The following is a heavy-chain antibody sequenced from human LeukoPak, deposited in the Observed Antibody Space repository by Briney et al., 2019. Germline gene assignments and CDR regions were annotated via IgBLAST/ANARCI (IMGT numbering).Heavy chain of an antibody. CDR1: GYTFTGYY. CDR2: INPNSGGT. Sequence: GASVKVSCKASGYTFTGYYMHWVRQAPGQGLEWMGWINPNSGGTNYAQEFRGRVTMTRDTSISTAYMELSRLRSDDTAVYYCAAIVVVPAGSDAFDIWGQGTMVTVSS. CDR3: AAIVVVPAGSDAFDI. V-gene: IGHV1-2*02. J-gene: IGHJ3*02. D-gene: IGHD2-2*01.